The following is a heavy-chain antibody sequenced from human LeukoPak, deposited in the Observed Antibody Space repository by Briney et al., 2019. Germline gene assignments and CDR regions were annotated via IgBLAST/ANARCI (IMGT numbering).Heavy chain of an antibody. V-gene: IGHV4-39*07. Sequence: SETLSLTCTVSGGSISTSSYYWGWIRQPPGKGLEWIGSIYYSGSTYYNPSLKSRVTISVDTSKNQFSLNLSSVTAADTAVYYCARVYGAGYDFRGAFDIWGQGTVVTVSS. CDR2: IYYSGST. CDR1: GGSISTSSYY. CDR3: ARVYGAGYDFRGAFDI. D-gene: IGHD5-12*01. J-gene: IGHJ3*02.